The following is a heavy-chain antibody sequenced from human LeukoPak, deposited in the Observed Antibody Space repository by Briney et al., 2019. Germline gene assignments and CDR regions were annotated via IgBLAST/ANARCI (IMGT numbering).Heavy chain of an antibody. D-gene: IGHD3-3*01. CDR1: GFTFSSYS. CDR3: ARDRSYDFWSGYTFDY. CDR2: IKQDGSEK. Sequence: PGGSLRLSCAASGFTFSSYSMNWVRQAPGKGLEWVANIKQDGSEKYYVDSVKGRFTISRDNAKNSLYLQMNSLRAEDTAVYYCARDRSYDFWSGYTFDYWGQGTLVTVSS. J-gene: IGHJ4*02. V-gene: IGHV3-7*01.